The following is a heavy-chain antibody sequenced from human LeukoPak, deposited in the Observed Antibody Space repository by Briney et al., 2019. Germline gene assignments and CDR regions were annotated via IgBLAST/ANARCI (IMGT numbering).Heavy chain of an antibody. Sequence: GGSLRLSCAASGFSFSNYWMHWVRQAPGKGLVWVTRMNSDGSATYYADSVQGRFTISRDNAKNTLYLQMNSLRAEDTAMYFCAKGPNYFDSWGQGTLITVSS. CDR2: MNSDGSAT. J-gene: IGHJ4*02. CDR1: GFSFSNYW. CDR3: AKGPNYFDS. V-gene: IGHV3-74*01.